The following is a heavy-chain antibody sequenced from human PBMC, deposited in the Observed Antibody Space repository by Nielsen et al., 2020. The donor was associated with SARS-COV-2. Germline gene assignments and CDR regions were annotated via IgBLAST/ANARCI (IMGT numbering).Heavy chain of an antibody. CDR2: IYYSGST. D-gene: IGHD4-17*01. CDR3: ARDYGDYDGVD. CDR1: GGSISSYY. J-gene: IGHJ4*02. Sequence: SETLSLTCTVSGGSISSYYWSWIRQPPGKGLEWIGYIYYSGSTNYNPSLKSRVTISVDTSKNQFSLKLSSVTAEDTAVYYCARDYGDYDGVDWGQGTLVTVSS. V-gene: IGHV4-59*01.